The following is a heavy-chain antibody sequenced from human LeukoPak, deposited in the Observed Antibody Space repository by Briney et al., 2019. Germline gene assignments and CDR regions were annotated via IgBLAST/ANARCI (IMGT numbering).Heavy chain of an antibody. Sequence: ASVKVSCKASGGTFSSYAISWVQQAPGQGLEWMGGIIPIFGTANYAQKFQGRVTITADKSTSTAYMELSSLRSEDTAVYYCAREPSFYDILTGYSNEWWFDPWGQGTLVTVSS. CDR3: AREPSFYDILTGYSNEWWFDP. CDR2: IIPIFGTA. D-gene: IGHD3-9*01. V-gene: IGHV1-69*06. CDR1: GGTFSSYA. J-gene: IGHJ5*02.